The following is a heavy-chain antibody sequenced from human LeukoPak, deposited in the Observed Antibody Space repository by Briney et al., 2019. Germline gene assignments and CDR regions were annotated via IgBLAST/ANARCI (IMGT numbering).Heavy chain of an antibody. CDR1: GFTFSSYW. J-gene: IGHJ4*02. D-gene: IGHD3-10*01. V-gene: IGHV3-74*01. Sequence: GGSLRLSCAASGFTFSSYWMHWVRQAPGKGRVWVSRINSDGSSTSYADSVKGRFTISRYNAKNTLYLQMNSLRAEDTAVYYCARDFGGFFDYWGQGPLVTVSS. CDR3: ARDFGGFFDY. CDR2: INSDGSST.